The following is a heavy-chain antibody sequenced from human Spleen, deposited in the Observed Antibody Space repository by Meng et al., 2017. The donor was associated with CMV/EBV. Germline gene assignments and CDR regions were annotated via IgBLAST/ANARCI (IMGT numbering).Heavy chain of an antibody. Sequence: VWGPGLVNASATLSLTCKVSGGSISSYNWRWSRQPAGKALEWIGRIYTSGCTNYNPSLKSRVTMSVDTSKNQFSLKLSSVTAADTAVYYCARDRAGTTGGLGYWGQGTLVTVSS. CDR3: ARDRAGTTGGLGY. V-gene: IGHV4-4*07. CDR1: GGSISSYN. D-gene: IGHD1-1*01. CDR2: IYTSGCT. J-gene: IGHJ4*02.